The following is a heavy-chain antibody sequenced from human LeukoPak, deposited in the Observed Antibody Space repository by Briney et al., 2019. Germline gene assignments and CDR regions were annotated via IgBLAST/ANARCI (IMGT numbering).Heavy chain of an antibody. D-gene: IGHD3-3*01. CDR1: GGSISSSSYY. J-gene: IGHJ6*03. V-gene: IGHV4-39*01. Sequence: SETLYLTCTVSGGSISSSSYYWGWIRQPPGKGLEWIGSIYYSGGTYYNPSLKSRVTISVDTSKNQFSLKLSSVTAADTAVYYCANQYYDFWSGPYYYYFYMDVWGKGTTVTVSS. CDR3: ANQYYDFWSGPYYYYFYMDV. CDR2: IYYSGGT.